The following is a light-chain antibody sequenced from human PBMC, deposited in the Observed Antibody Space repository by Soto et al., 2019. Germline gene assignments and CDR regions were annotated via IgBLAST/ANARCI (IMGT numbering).Light chain of an antibody. V-gene: IGKV3-15*01. CDR3: LQYDTWPPGT. CDR1: EDVSSK. J-gene: IGKJ1*01. CDR2: DAS. Sequence: IFMTQSPATLCVSPVGRSTLSCRASEDVSSKLAWYQQKPGLPPRLVIYDASTRATGIPGRFSGSGSGKDFTLTISGLQSEDFAIYYCLQYDTWPPGTFGQGTKVDIK.